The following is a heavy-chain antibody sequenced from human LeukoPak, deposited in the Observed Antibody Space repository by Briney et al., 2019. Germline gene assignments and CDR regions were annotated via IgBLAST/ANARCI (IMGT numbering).Heavy chain of an antibody. D-gene: IGHD6-19*01. V-gene: IGHV3-73*01. J-gene: IGHJ4*02. CDR1: GFTLSGSS. CDR3: TRYFPDDRSGRYGDC. CDR2: VRSKANNYAT. Sequence: QTGGSLRLSCAASGFTLSGSSIHWVRLASGKGLEWVGRVRSKANNYATAYAASLKGRFTLSRDDSHNTAYLQMNSLKTDDTAVYYCTRYFPDDRSGRYGDCWGQGTLVTVSS.